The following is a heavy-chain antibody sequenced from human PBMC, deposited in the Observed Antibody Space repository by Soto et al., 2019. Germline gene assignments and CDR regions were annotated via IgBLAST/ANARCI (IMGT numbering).Heavy chain of an antibody. Sequence: QVQLQESGPGLVKPSGTLSLTCAVSSASIRSSNWWSWVRQSPGKGLEWIGEIFHNGSTNYNPSLKSRVTISVYKSKNQFSLKVSSVTASDTAVYYCARAFGYSGTHYYFYYMDVSGKGTTVTVSS. CDR2: IFHNGST. CDR3: ARAFGYSGTHYYFYYMDV. J-gene: IGHJ6*03. V-gene: IGHV4-4*02. CDR1: SASIRSSNW. D-gene: IGHD5-12*01.